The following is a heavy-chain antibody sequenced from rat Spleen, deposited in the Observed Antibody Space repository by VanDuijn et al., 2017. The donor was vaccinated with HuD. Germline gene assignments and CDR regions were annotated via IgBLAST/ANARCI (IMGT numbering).Heavy chain of an antibody. Sequence: EVQLVESDGGLVQPGRSMKLSCAASGFTFSDYYMAWVRQAPKKGLEWVATIIYDGSTTYHRDPVKGRFTISRDNAKSTLYLQMDSLRSEDTATYYCARRHYGYTDYFDCWGQGVMVTVSS. CDR3: ARRHYGYTDYFDC. V-gene: IGHV5-7*01. CDR2: IIYDGSTT. D-gene: IGHD1-9*01. J-gene: IGHJ2*01. CDR1: GFTFSDYY.